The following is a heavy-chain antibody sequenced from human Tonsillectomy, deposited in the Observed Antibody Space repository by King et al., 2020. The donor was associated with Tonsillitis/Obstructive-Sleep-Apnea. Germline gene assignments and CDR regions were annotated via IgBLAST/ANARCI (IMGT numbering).Heavy chain of an antibody. V-gene: IGHV3-30*04. CDR2: ISYDGSKK. Sequence: VQLVESGGGAVQPWRSLRLSCAASGFTFSSYAMHWVRQAPGKGLEWVAVISYDGSKKYYADSVKGRFTISRDKSKNTLYLQMNSLRAEDTAVYYCARGGRFLEWLLKNWFDPWGQGTLVTVSS. D-gene: IGHD3-3*01. CDR1: GFTFSSYA. J-gene: IGHJ5*02. CDR3: ARGGRFLEWLLKNWFDP.